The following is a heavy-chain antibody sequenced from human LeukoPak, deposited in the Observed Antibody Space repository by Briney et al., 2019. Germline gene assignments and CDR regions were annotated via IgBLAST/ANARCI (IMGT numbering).Heavy chain of an antibody. Sequence: GGSLRLSCVASGLSFSSYPMNWVRQAPGKGVEWVSHINNDTNTTPYTASVSGRFTISRDNAKNSLYLHVNSLRDEDTAVYYCVRDHDWSFDLWGQGALVTVSS. CDR1: GLSFSSYP. J-gene: IGHJ4*02. D-gene: IGHD1-1*01. CDR3: VRDHDWSFDL. CDR2: INNDTNTT. V-gene: IGHV3-48*02.